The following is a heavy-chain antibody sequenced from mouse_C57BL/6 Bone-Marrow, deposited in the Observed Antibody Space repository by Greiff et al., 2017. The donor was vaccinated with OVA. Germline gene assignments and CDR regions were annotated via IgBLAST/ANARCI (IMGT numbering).Heavy chain of an antibody. CDR2: IWRGGST. Sequence: VKLQESGPGLVQPSQSLSKTCTVSGFSLTSYGVHWVRQSPGKGLEWLGVIWRGGSTDYNAAFMSRLSITKDNSKSQVFFKMNRLQADDTAIYYCAKEGGKWFAYWGQGTLVTVSA. CDR1: GFSLTSYG. J-gene: IGHJ3*01. V-gene: IGHV2-5*01. D-gene: IGHD2-1*01. CDR3: AKEGGKWFAY.